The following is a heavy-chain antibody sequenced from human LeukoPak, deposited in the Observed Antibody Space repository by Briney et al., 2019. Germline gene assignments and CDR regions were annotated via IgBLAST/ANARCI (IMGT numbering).Heavy chain of an antibody. Sequence: GGSLRLSCAASGFTFGSYWMSWVRQAPGKGLEWVANIKQDGSEKYYVDSVKGRFTISRDNAENSLSLQMNSLRAEDTAVYYCASAGGDSRSPLPFYYWGQGTLVTVSS. CDR2: IKQDGSEK. CDR3: ASAGGDSRSPLPFYY. V-gene: IGHV3-7*03. J-gene: IGHJ4*02. D-gene: IGHD6-6*01. CDR1: GFTFGSYW.